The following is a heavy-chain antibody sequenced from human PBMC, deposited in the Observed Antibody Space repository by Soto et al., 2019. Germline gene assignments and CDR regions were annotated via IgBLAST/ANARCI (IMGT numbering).Heavy chain of an antibody. D-gene: IGHD6-13*01. CDR2: IYPGDSDT. J-gene: IGHJ5*02. Sequence: GESLKISCQASGYSFSNYWIGWVRQMPGKGPEWMGIIYPGDSDTKYNPSFQGQVTISVDTSINTAYLGWRSLKASDTATYYCARHGQKAAAVWFDPWGQGTLVTVSS. CDR1: GYSFSNYW. CDR3: ARHGQKAAAVWFDP. V-gene: IGHV5-51*01.